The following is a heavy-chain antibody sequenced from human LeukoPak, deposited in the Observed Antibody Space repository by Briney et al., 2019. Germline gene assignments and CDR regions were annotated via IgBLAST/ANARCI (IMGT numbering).Heavy chain of an antibody. CDR2: INPNSGGT. CDR3: ARHRLHRLYYDSSGYYHDAFDI. J-gene: IGHJ3*02. V-gene: IGHV1-2*02. D-gene: IGHD3-22*01. CDR1: GYTFTVYY. Sequence: ASVKVSCKSSGYTFTVYYMHWVRQAPGQGLEWMGWINPNSGGTNYAQKFQGRVTMTRDTSISTAYMELRSLRSDDTAVYYCARHRLHRLYYDSSGYYHDAFDIWGQGTMVTVSS.